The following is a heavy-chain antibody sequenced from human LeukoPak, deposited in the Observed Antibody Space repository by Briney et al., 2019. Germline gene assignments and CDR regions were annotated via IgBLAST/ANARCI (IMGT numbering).Heavy chain of an antibody. CDR1: GGSFSGYY. D-gene: IGHD2-2*02. Sequence: PSETLSLTCAVYGGSFSGYYWSWIRQPPGKGLEWIGEINHSGSTNYNPSLKSRVTISVDTSKNQFSLKLSSVTAADTAVYYCASLYYYFDYWGQGTPVTVSS. V-gene: IGHV4-34*01. CDR3: ASLYYYFDY. CDR2: INHSGST. J-gene: IGHJ4*02.